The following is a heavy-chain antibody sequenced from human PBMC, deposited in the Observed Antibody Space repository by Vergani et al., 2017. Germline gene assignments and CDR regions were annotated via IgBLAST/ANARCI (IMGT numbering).Heavy chain of an antibody. CDR1: GGSISSGYY. V-gene: IGHV4-38-2*02. CDR2: ISHSGYT. Sequence: QLQLQESGSGLVKPSQTLSLTCAVSGGSISSGYYWGWIRQPPGKGLEWIGSISHSGYTFYSPSLKSRVSMSVDTSKNQFSLRVNSVTAADTAVYYCVRDPWESGGPYSGCWGRGTLVSVSS. D-gene: IGHD2-15*01. J-gene: IGHJ4*02. CDR3: VRDPWESGGPYSGC.